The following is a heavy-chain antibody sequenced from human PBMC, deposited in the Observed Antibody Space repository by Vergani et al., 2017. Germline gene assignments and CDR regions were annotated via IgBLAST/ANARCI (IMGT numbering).Heavy chain of an antibody. D-gene: IGHD3-22*01. J-gene: IGHJ6*02. CDR1: GGTFSSYA. CDR3: ARFYYDSSGYYEGYYYYYGMDV. CDR2: IIPIFGTA. Sequence: QVQLVQSGAEVKKPGSSVKVSCKASGGTFSSYAISWVRQAPGQGLEWMGGIIPIFGTANYAQKFQGRVTITADESTSTAYMELSSLRSEDTAVYYCARFYYDSSGYYEGYYYYYGMDVWGQGTTVTVSS. V-gene: IGHV1-69*01.